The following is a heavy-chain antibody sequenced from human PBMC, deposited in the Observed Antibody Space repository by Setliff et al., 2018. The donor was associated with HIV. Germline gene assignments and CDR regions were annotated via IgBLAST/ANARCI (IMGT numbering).Heavy chain of an antibody. CDR1: GGSFSGYY. CDR2: INHSGST. D-gene: IGHD1-1*01. V-gene: IGHV4-34*01. J-gene: IGHJ6*03. Sequence: ETLSLTCAVYGGSFSGYYWSWIRQPPGKGLEWIGEINHSGSTNYNPSLKSRVTISVDMSKNQFSLKLSSVTAADTAVYYCARTARGYTTIWYRNGLTYYNYMDVWGKGTKVTVSS. CDR3: ARTARGYTTIWYRNGLTYYNYMDV.